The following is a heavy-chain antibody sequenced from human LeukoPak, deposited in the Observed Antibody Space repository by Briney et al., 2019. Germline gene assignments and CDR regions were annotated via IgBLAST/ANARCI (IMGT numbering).Heavy chain of an antibody. CDR2: ISSSGSTI. D-gene: IGHD4-23*01. Sequence: PGGSLRLSCAASGFSFRSYEMHGVRQAPGKGREWVSYISSSGSTIYYAHSVEGRFTISRDNTNNSLYLQMNSLRAEDPAVYYCARDYGGSSPFDYWGQGTLVTVSS. CDR3: ARDYGGSSPFDY. V-gene: IGHV3-48*03. J-gene: IGHJ4*02. CDR1: GFSFRSYE.